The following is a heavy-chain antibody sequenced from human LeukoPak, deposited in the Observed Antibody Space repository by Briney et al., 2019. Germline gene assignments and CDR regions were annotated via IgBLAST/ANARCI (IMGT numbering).Heavy chain of an antibody. J-gene: IGHJ6*03. CDR2: INHSGST. CDR1: GGSFSGYY. V-gene: IGHV4-34*01. Sequence: SETLSLTCAVYGGSFSGYYWSWIRQPSGKGLEWIGEINHSGSTNYNPSLKSRVTISVDTSKNQFSLKLSSVTAADTAVYYCARISVTKPMFYYYYYMDVWGKGTTVTVSS. D-gene: IGHD4-17*01. CDR3: ARISVTKPMFYYYYYMDV.